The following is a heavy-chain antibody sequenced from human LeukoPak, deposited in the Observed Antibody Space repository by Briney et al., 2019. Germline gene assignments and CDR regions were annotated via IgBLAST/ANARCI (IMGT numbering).Heavy chain of an antibody. D-gene: IGHD1-1*01. CDR1: GGTFSSYA. J-gene: IGHJ6*02. CDR2: IIPIFGTA. V-gene: IGHV1-69*13. Sequence: SVKVSCKASGGTFSSYAISWVRQAPGQGLEWMGGIIPIFGTANYAQKFQGRVTITADEPTSTAYMELSSLRSEDTAVYYCARWILERLEDYYYYYGMDVWGQGTTVTVSS. CDR3: ARWILERLEDYYYYYGMDV.